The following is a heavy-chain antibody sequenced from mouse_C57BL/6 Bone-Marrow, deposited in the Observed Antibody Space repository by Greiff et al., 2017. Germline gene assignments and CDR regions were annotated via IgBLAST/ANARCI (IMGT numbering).Heavy chain of an antibody. D-gene: IGHD1-1*01. CDR3: ALLIYYYGSAWFAY. V-gene: IGHV1-69*01. CDR2: IDPSDSYT. J-gene: IGHJ3*01. Sequence: VQLQQPGAELVMPGASVKLSCKASGYTFTSYWMHWVKQRPGQGLEWIGEIDPSDSYTNYNQKFKGKSTLTVDKSSSTAYMQLSSLTSEDSAVYYCALLIYYYGSAWFAYWGQGTLVTVSA. CDR1: GYTFTSYW.